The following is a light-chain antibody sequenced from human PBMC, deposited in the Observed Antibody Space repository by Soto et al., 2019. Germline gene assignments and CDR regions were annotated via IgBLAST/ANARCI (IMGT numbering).Light chain of an antibody. CDR2: AES. J-gene: IGKJ4*01. CDR1: QGIAGS. V-gene: IGKV1-9*01. Sequence: DIQLTQSPSFLSASVGDRVTITCRASQGIAGSLAWYQQKPGKPPKLLIYAESTLQSGVPSRFSGSESGTRVPLTISSLQPEVFATYECQNVKSYPPTFGGGTKVDIK. CDR3: QNVKSYPPT.